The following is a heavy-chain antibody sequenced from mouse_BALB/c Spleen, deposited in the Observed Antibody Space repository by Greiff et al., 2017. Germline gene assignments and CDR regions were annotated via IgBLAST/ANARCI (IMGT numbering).Heavy chain of an antibody. Sequence: QVQLKESGPELVKPGASVKMSCKASGYTFTDYVISWVKQRTGQGLEWIGEIYPGSGSTYYNEKFNGKATLTADKSSNTAYMQLSSLTSEDSAVYFCARGDGYLFDYWGQGTTLTVSS. D-gene: IGHD2-3*01. CDR1: GYTFTDYV. CDR2: IYPGSGST. V-gene: IGHV1-77*01. J-gene: IGHJ2*01. CDR3: ARGDGYLFDY.